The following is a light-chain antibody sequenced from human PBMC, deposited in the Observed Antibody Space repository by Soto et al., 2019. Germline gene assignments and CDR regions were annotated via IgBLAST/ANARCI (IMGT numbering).Light chain of an antibody. CDR2: GDT. V-gene: IGLV1-40*01. J-gene: IGLJ3*02. CDR1: SSNIGAGYD. CDR3: QSYDTSLNDLEGV. Sequence: QSVLTQPPSVSGAPGQRVTISCTGSSSNIGAGYDVHWYQVVPGTAPKLLIYGDTNRPSGVPDRFSGSKSGSSASLAITGLQAEDEADYYCQSYDTSLNDLEGVFGGGTKGTVL.